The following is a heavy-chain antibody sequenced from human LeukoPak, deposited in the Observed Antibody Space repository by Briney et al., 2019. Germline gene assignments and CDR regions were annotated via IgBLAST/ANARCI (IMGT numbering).Heavy chain of an antibody. CDR3: ARAYFYYYYGMDV. J-gene: IGHJ6*02. V-gene: IGHV4-34*01. CDR2: INHSGST. Sequence: PSETLSLTCAVYGGSFSGYYWSWIRQPPGKGLEWIGEINHSGSTNYNPSLKSRVTISVDTSKNQFSLKLSSVTAADTAVYYCARAYFYYYYGMDVWGQGTTVTVS. D-gene: IGHD2/OR15-2a*01. CDR1: GGSFSGYY.